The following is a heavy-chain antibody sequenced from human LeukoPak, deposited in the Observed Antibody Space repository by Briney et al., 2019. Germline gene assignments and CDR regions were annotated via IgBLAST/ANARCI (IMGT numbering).Heavy chain of an antibody. Sequence: PSETLSLTCTVSRGSIRAADYYWAWVRQPPGEGLEWLGSIYFSGTPYFNPSLKSRVAVSIDTSKTQFSLNVTSVTASDTAVYFCARTSSWYAGAWFDSWGQGTLVTVSS. CDR3: ARTSSWYAGAWFDS. CDR1: RGSIRAADYY. V-gene: IGHV4-39*01. CDR2: IYFSGTP. D-gene: IGHD6-13*01. J-gene: IGHJ5*01.